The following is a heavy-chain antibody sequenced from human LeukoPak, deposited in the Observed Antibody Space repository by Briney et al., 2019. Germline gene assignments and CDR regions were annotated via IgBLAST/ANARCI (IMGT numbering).Heavy chain of an antibody. CDR2: ISGSGGST. CDR1: GFTFDDYG. V-gene: IGHV3-23*01. CDR3: AKRITMVRGVTCYFDY. D-gene: IGHD3-10*01. Sequence: PGGSLRLSCAASGFTFDDYGMSWVRQAPGKGLEWVSAISGSGGSTYYADSVKGRFTISRDNSKNTLYLQMNSLRAEDTAVYYCAKRITMVRGVTCYFDYWGQGTLVTVSS. J-gene: IGHJ4*02.